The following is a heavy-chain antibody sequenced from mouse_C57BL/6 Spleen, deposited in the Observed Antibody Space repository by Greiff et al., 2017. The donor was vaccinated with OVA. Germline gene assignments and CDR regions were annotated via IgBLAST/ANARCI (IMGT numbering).Heavy chain of an antibody. CDR2: INPYNGDT. CDR1: GYSFTGYF. CDR3: AKTPSYAMDY. V-gene: IGHV1-20*01. Sequence: EVQLQQSGPELVKPGDSVKISCKASGYSFTGYFMNWVMQSHGKSLEWIGRINPYNGDTFYNQKFKGQATLTVDKSSSTAYMELRSLTAEDSAVYYCAKTPSYAMDYWGQGTSVTVSS. J-gene: IGHJ4*01.